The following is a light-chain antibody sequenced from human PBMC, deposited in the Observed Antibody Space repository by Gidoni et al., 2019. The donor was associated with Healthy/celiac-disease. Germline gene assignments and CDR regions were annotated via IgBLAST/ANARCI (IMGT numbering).Light chain of an antibody. CDR3: QQYYSTLFT. J-gene: IGKJ4*01. V-gene: IGKV4-1*01. Sequence: DIVMTQSPDSMPVSLGERATINCKSSQSVLYSPNNKNYLAWYQQKPGQPPKLLIYWASTRESGVPDRFSGSGSGTDFTLTISSLQAEDVAVYYCQQYYSTLFTFGGGTKVEIK. CDR2: WAS. CDR1: QSVLYSPNNKNY.